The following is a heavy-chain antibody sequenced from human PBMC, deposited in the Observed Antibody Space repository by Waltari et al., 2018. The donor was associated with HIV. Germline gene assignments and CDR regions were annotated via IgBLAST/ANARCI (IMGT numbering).Heavy chain of an antibody. J-gene: IGHJ6*02. V-gene: IGHV1-8*01. Sequence: QVQLVQSGAEVKKPGASVKVSCKASGYTFTSYDINWVRQATGQGLEWMGWMNPNSGNTGYAQKFQGRVTMTRNTSISTAYMELSSLRSEDTAVYYCAREASTYYYYSSGYYDGMDVWGQGTTVTVSS. D-gene: IGHD3-22*01. CDR2: MNPNSGNT. CDR1: GYTFTSYD. CDR3: AREASTYYYYSSGYYDGMDV.